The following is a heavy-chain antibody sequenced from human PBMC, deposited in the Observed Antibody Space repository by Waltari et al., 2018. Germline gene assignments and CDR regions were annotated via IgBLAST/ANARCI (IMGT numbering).Heavy chain of an antibody. V-gene: IGHV1-46*01. CDR2: IDHSGAKT. Sequence: QAQLVQSAAEVKKPGASMRLSCKASGDEFSIYYMHWGRQAPGQGRGWKRGIDHSGAKTSYTQKVKGRVTLTRDTSSETLYLEVRNLRSDETAVYYGARGGYYGSGEMDFWGQGTQVTVSS. J-gene: IGHJ4*02. D-gene: IGHD3-10*01. CDR3: ARGGYYGSGEMDF. CDR1: GDEFSIYY.